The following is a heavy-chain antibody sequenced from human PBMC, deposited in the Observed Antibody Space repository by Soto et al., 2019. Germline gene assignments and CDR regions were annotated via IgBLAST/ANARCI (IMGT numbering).Heavy chain of an antibody. CDR3: ARRPATGYDPSMVYYYYYGMDV. D-gene: IGHD5-12*01. Sequence: GASVKVSCKASGYTFTGYYMHWVRQAPGQGLEWMGWINPNSGGTNYAQKFQGRVTMTRDTSISTAYMELSRLRSDDTAVYYCARRPATGYDPSMVYYYYYGMDVWGQGTTVTVS. CDR2: INPNSGGT. V-gene: IGHV1-2*02. J-gene: IGHJ6*02. CDR1: GYTFTGYY.